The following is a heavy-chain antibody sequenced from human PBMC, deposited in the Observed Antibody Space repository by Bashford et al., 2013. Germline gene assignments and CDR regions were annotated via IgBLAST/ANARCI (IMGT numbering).Heavy chain of an antibody. Sequence: ASVKVSCKASGYTFTSYAMHWVRQAPGQRLEWMGWINAGNGNTNYAQKLQGRVTMTTDTSTSTAYMELRSLRSDDTAVYYCARLVVRYGMDVWGQGTTVTVSS. CDR1: GYTFTSYA. CDR2: INAGNGNT. J-gene: IGHJ6*02. V-gene: IGHV1-3*01. CDR3: ARLVVRYGMDV. D-gene: IGHD2-15*01.